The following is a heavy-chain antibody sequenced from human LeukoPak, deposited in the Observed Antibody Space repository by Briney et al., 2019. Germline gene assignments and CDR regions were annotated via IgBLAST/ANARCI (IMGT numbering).Heavy chain of an antibody. CDR2: ISYDGSNK. D-gene: IGHD4-17*01. J-gene: IGHJ4*02. V-gene: IGHV3-30*18. CDR3: AKDDPVTTGAFDY. CDR1: GFTSSSYG. Sequence: GRSLRLSCAASGFTSSSYGMHWVRQAPGKGLEWVAVISYDGSNKYYADSVKGRFTISSDNSKNTLYLQMNSLRAEDTAVYYCAKDDPVTTGAFDYWGQGTLVTVSS.